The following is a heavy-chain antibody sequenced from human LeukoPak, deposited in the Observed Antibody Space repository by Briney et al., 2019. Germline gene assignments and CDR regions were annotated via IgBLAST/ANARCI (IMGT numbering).Heavy chain of an antibody. J-gene: IGHJ4*02. CDR3: ATDCSGNRCYSL. D-gene: IGHD2-15*01. CDR2: ISGDGGST. Sequence: GGSLRLSCAVSGFTFNDYAMNWVRQAPGKGLEWVSFISGDGGSTYYADSVKGRFIISRDNSKNSLHLQMNSLRLGDTALYYCATDCSGNRCYSLWGQGTLVTVSS. V-gene: IGHV3-43*02. CDR1: GFTFNDYA.